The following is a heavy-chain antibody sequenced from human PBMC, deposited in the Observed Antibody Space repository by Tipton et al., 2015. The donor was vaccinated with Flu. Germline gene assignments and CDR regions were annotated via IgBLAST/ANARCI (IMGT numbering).Heavy chain of an antibody. D-gene: IGHD3-10*01. J-gene: IGHJ4*02. V-gene: IGHV3-7*01. CDR3: ASGSGDFDH. CDR1: GFSFSSYW. Sequence: SLRLSCAASGFSFSSYWMSWVRQAPGKGLEWVANMNQDGSEKNYMDAVKGRFSISRDNAKNSVYLQMNSLRAGDTAVYYCASGSGDFDHWGQGTLVTVSS. CDR2: MNQDGSEK.